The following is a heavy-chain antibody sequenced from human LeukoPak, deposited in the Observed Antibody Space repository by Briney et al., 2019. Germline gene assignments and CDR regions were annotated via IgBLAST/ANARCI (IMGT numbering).Heavy chain of an antibody. D-gene: IGHD3-9*01. Sequence: PSETLSLTCAVYGGSLSGYYWSLIRQPPGKGLEWIGEINHSGSTNYNPSLKSRVTISVDTSKNQFSLKLSSVTAADTAVYYCARDILTGCTFDPWGQGTLVTVSS. CDR3: ARDILTGCTFDP. J-gene: IGHJ5*02. CDR1: GGSLSGYY. CDR2: INHSGST. V-gene: IGHV4-34*01.